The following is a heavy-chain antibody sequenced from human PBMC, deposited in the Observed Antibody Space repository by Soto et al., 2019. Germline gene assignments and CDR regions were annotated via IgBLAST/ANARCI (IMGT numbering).Heavy chain of an antibody. Sequence: GGSLRLSCAAPGFAFSSYWMHWVRQAPGKGLVWVSRINSDGSSTTYADSVKGRFTISRDNAKNTLYLQMNSLRAEDTAVYYCVRGEGGWETYWGKGTLVTVSS. CDR2: INSDGSST. CDR1: GFAFSSYW. D-gene: IGHD6-19*01. CDR3: VRGEGGWETY. V-gene: IGHV3-74*01. J-gene: IGHJ4*02.